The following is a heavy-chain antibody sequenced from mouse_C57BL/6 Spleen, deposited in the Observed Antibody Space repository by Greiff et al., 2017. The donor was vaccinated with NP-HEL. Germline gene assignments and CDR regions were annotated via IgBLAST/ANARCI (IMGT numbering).Heavy chain of an antibody. J-gene: IGHJ1*03. Sequence: QVHVKQSGAELVKPGASVKLSCKASGYTFTSYWMQWVKQRPGQGLEWIGEIDPSDSYTNYHQKFKGKATLTVDTSSSTAYMQRSSLTSEDSAVYYCARFRGNYWYFDVWGTGTTVTVSS. CDR3: ARFRGNYWYFDV. CDR2: IDPSDSYT. CDR1: GYTFTSYW. V-gene: IGHV1-50*01. D-gene: IGHD2-1*01.